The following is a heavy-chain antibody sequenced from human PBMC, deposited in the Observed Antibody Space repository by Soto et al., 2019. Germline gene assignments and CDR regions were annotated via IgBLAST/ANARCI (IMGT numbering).Heavy chain of an antibody. V-gene: IGHV3-30*18. CDR2: ISYDGNNK. CDR3: VKGDLDTAVVNSPDAFDF. Sequence: QVNPVESGGGVVQPGRSLRLSCEASGFIFSDFGMHWVRQAPGRGLEWVAVISYDGNNKYYAQSVKGRFTISRDNSKNTLFLNMDSLRPEDTAVYHCVKGDLDTAVVNSPDAFDFWGPGTMVTVS. J-gene: IGHJ3*01. CDR1: GFIFSDFG. D-gene: IGHD5-18*01.